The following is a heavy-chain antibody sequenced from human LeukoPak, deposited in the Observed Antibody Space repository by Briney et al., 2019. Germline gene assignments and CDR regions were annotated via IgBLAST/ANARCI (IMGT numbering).Heavy chain of an antibody. V-gene: IGHV4-34*12. CDR1: GGSFSGYS. Sequence: SETLSLTCAVYGGSFSGYSWSWIRQAPGKGLEWIGEIIHSGSTNYNPSLKSRLTISVDTSKNQFSLKLSSVTAADTAVYYCARELLWFGELIWFDPWGQGTLVTVSS. D-gene: IGHD3-10*01. J-gene: IGHJ5*02. CDR2: IIHSGST. CDR3: ARELLWFGELIWFDP.